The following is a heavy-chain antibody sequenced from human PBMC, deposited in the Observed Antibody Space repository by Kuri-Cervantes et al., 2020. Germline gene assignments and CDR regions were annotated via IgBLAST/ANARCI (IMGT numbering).Heavy chain of an antibody. Sequence: ETLSLTCAASGFTFSSYGMHWFRQAPAKGLEWVAVISGSGGSTYYADSVKGRFTISRDNSKNSLYLQMNSLRAEDTAVYYCARDRTNDYAWGSYLVWGQGTTVTGSS. CDR2: ISGSGGST. CDR3: ARDRTNDYAWGSYLV. CDR1: GFTFSSYG. D-gene: IGHD3-16*01. V-gene: IGHV3-23*01. J-gene: IGHJ6*02.